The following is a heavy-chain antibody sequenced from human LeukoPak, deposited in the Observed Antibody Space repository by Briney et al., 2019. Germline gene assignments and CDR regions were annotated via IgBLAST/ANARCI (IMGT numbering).Heavy chain of an antibody. CDR2: ISSGGGST. V-gene: IGHV3-23*01. J-gene: IGHJ5*02. D-gene: IGHD2-2*01. CDR1: GFIFTTSA. CDR3: AKDRYCSSTSCYNWFDP. Sequence: GGSLRLSCEASGFIFTTSAISWVRQAPGKGLEWVSFISSGGGSTYHSDSVRGRFTISRDNSNNTVSLYMHSLRAEDTAIYYCAKDRYCSSTSCYNWFDPWGQGTLVTVSS.